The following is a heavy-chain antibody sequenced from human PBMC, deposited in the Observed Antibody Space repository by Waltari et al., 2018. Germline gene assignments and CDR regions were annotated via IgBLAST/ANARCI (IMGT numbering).Heavy chain of an antibody. V-gene: IGHV3-30*01. Sequence: QVQLVESGGGVVQPGRSLRLSCPASGFTFSNYAMHWVRQAPGKGLEWVLIISYDGSDKYYADSVKGRFTISRDNSKNTLYLQMNSLRTEDTALYYCARDIYGSGSYQFDYWGQGTLVTVSS. CDR3: ARDIYGSGSYQFDY. CDR1: GFTFSNYA. CDR2: ISYDGSDK. J-gene: IGHJ4*02. D-gene: IGHD3-10*01.